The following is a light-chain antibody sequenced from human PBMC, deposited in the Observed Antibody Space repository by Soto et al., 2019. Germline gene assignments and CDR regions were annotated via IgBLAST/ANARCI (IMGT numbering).Light chain of an antibody. CDR2: TTS. CDR1: QVVTSNY. CDR3: QQANSFPFT. Sequence: EIVLTQSPGSLSLSPGERATLSCRASQVVTSNYLAWYQQKPGQAPRLLIYTTSSRATGVPERFSGSGSGTDFTLTISRLEPEDSATYYCQQANSFPFTFGGGTKVEIK. J-gene: IGKJ4*01. V-gene: IGKV3-20*01.